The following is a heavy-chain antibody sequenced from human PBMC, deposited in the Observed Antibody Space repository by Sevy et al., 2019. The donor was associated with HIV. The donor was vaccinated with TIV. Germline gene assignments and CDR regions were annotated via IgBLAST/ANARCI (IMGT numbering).Heavy chain of an antibody. V-gene: IGHV4-59*12. Sequence: SETLSLTCSVAGDSINNYYWGWIRQPPGKGLEWIGYTSYSGTTNYSPALKSRVDISVDTSMHHFSLKINSVNAAETAVYYCARLRWDVVDAPGATPGCYFDSWGQGILVTVSS. CDR1: GDSINNYY. CDR3: ARLRWDVVDAPGATPGCYFDS. J-gene: IGHJ4*02. D-gene: IGHD2-2*02. CDR2: TSYSGTT.